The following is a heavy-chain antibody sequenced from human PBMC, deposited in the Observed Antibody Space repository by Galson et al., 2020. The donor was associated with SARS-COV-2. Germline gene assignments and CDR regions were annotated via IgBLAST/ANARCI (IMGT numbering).Heavy chain of an antibody. Sequence: ASETLSLTCNVSGYSISSGYYWMWIRQSPEKGLAWIANIHRSGSAYYNPSLKSRATISVDTSKNQFSLRVTSMTAADAAVYYGARQVVAKTYYFDYWGLGILVTVSS. D-gene: IGHD2-15*01. CDR1: GYSISSGYY. V-gene: IGHV4-38-2*02. CDR3: ARQVVAKTYYFDY. CDR2: IHRSGSA. J-gene: IGHJ4*02.